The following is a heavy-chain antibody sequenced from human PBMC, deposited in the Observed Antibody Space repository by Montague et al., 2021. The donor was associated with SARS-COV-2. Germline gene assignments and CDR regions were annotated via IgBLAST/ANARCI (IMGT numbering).Heavy chain of an antibody. Sequence: SETLSLTCAVYGGSFNNYYWSWIRQAPGKGLEWIGEIDQGGATNYSPSLRSRLILSVDTSKNQFSLKLTSVTAADTAVYFCARGQRQAFSVFGVLAGGPVLKCYGLDVWGLGTMVTVS. D-gene: IGHD3-3*01. J-gene: IGHJ6*02. CDR2: IDQGGAT. CDR1: GGSFNNYY. CDR3: ARGQRQAFSVFGVLAGGPVLKCYGLDV. V-gene: IGHV4-34*01.